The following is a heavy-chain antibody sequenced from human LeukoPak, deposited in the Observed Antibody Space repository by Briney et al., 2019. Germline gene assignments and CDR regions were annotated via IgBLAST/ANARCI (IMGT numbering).Heavy chain of an antibody. CDR3: ARAGSYSSSWYDAFDI. J-gene: IGHJ3*02. D-gene: IGHD6-13*01. Sequence: SETLSLTCTVSGGSISSYYWSWIRQPPGKGLEWIGYIYYSGSTNYNPSLKSRVTISVDTSENQFSLKLSSVTAADTAVYYCARAGSYSSSWYDAFDIWGQGTMVTVSS. CDR2: IYYSGST. CDR1: GGSISSYY. V-gene: IGHV4-59*01.